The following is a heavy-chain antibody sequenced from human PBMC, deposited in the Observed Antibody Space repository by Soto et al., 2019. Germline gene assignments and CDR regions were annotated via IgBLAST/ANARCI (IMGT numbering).Heavy chain of an antibody. CDR2: IIPIFGTA. D-gene: IGHD6-6*01. V-gene: IGHV1-69*01. Sequence: QVQLVQSGAEVKQPGSSVKVSCKASGGTFSSYAISWVRQAPGQGLEWMGGIIPIFGTANYAQKFQGRVTITADESTSTAYMELSSLRAEDTAVYYCARDPSSIAARRGYYYYGMDVWGQGTTVTVSS. CDR3: ARDPSSIAARRGYYYYGMDV. CDR1: GGTFSSYA. J-gene: IGHJ6*02.